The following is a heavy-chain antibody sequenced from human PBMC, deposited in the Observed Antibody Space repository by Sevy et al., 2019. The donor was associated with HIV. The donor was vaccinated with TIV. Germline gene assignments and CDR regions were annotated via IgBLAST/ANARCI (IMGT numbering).Heavy chain of an antibody. Sequence: RLSCAASGFIFSSAWMSWVRQAPGKGLEWVGRIKSKTDGGTTDYAAPVRGRFTISRDDSKNTLYLQMNSLKTEDTAVYYCVTDEEWNGVGATSFDYWGQGTLVTVSS. CDR1: GFIFSSAW. J-gene: IGHJ4*02. D-gene: IGHD1-26*01. CDR3: VTDEEWNGVGATSFDY. CDR2: IKSKTDGGTT. V-gene: IGHV3-15*01.